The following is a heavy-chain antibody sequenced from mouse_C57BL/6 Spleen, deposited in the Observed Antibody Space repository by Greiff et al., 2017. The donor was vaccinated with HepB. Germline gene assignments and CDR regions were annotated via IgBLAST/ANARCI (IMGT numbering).Heavy chain of an antibody. CDR2: INPNNGGT. D-gene: IGHD3-1*01. Sequence: VQLQQSGPELVKPGASVKISCKASGYTFTDYYMNWVKQSHGKSLEWIGDINPNNGGTSYNQKFKGKATLTVDKSSSTAYMELRSLTSEDSAVYYCARSPRRSFDYWGQGTTLTVSS. CDR3: ARSPRRSFDY. V-gene: IGHV1-26*01. CDR1: GYTFTDYY. J-gene: IGHJ2*01.